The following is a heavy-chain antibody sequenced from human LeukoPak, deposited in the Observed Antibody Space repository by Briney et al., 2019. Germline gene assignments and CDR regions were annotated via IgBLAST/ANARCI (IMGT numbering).Heavy chain of an antibody. CDR1: GGTFSSYA. Sequence: SVKVSCKASGGTFSSYAISWVRQAPGQGLEWMRRIIPIFCTANYAQKFQGRVTITADESTCTAYMELSSLRSEDTAVYYCAREYCSSTSCTGKFDPWGQGTLVTVSS. CDR2: IIPIFCTA. V-gene: IGHV1-69*13. CDR3: AREYCSSTSCTGKFDP. D-gene: IGHD2-2*01. J-gene: IGHJ5*02.